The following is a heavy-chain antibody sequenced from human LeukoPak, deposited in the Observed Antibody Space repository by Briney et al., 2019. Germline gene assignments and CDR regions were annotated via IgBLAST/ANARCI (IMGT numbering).Heavy chain of an antibody. CDR1: GYTFTSYY. CDR2: INPSGGTT. CDR3: ANAPSGWLYLDY. Sequence: GASVKVSCKASGYTFTSYYMHWVRQAPGQGLEWMGIINPSGGTTSYAQKFQGRVTITADESTSTAYMELSSLRSEDTAVYYCANAPSGWLYLDYWGQGTLVTVSS. D-gene: IGHD6-19*01. V-gene: IGHV1-46*01. J-gene: IGHJ4*02.